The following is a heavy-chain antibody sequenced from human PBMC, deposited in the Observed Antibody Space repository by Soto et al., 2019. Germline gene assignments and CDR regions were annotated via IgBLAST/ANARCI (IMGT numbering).Heavy chain of an antibody. CDR3: ARGPHRVLYYYYYGMDV. CDR1: GGTFSSYA. J-gene: IGHJ6*02. D-gene: IGHD2-15*01. CDR2: IIPIFGTA. Sequence: QVQLVQSGAEVKKPGSSVKVSCKASGGTFSSYAISWVRQAPGQGLEWMGGIIPIFGTANYAQKFQGRVTITADESTSTAYMELSSLRSGDTAVYYCARGPHRVLYYYYYGMDVWGHGTTVTVSS. V-gene: IGHV1-69*12.